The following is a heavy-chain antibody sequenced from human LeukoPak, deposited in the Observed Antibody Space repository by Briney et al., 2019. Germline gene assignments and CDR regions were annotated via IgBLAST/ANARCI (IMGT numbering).Heavy chain of an antibody. V-gene: IGHV3-23*01. J-gene: IGHJ3*02. CDR2: ISGSGGST. Sequence: GGSLRLSCAASGFTFSSYAMSWVRQALGKGLEWVSAISGSGGSTYYADSVKGRFTISRDNSKNTLYLQMNSLRAEDTAVYYGAKSSIAAPGAFDIWGQGTMVTVSS. CDR1: GFTFSSYA. CDR3: AKSSIAAPGAFDI. D-gene: IGHD6-6*01.